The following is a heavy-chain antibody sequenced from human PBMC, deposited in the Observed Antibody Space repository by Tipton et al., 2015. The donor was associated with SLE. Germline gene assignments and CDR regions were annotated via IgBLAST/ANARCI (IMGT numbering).Heavy chain of an antibody. D-gene: IGHD6-19*01. J-gene: IGHJ4*02. Sequence: SLRLSCAASGFTFSSYAMHWVRQAPGKGLEWVAVISYDGDNKYYADSVKGRFTISRDNSKNTLYLQMNSLRAEDTAVYYCAKGEDSSGWYTYYFDYWGQGTLVTVSS. CDR1: GFTFSSYA. CDR3: AKGEDSSGWYTYYFDY. V-gene: IGHV3-30-3*01. CDR2: ISYDGDNK.